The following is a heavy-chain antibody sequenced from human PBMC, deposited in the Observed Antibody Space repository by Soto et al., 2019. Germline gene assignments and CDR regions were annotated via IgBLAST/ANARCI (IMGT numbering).Heavy chain of an antibody. V-gene: IGHV6-1*01. CDR1: GDSVSNNGAA. Sequence: SQTLSLTCAIPGDSVSNNGAAWNWIRQSPSRGLEWLGRTYYRSKWYNDYAVSVKSRITINPDTSKSQFSLQLNSVTPEDTAVYYCARDKHDYFNRGIGFDTWGQGILVTVS. D-gene: IGHD4-17*01. CDR3: ARDKHDYFNRGIGFDT. J-gene: IGHJ5*02. CDR2: TYYRSKWYN.